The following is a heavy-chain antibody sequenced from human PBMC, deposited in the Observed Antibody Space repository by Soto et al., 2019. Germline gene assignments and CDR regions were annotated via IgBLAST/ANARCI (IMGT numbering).Heavy chain of an antibody. J-gene: IGHJ3*02. CDR1: GGSISSGDYY. Sequence: SETLSLTCTVSGGSISSGDYYWSWIRQPPGKGLEWIGYIYYSGSTYYNPSLKSRVTISVDTSKNQFSLKLSSVTAADTAVYYCARVATTYYYDSSGYYFAFDIWGQGTMVTVSS. CDR3: ARVATTYYYDSSGYYFAFDI. V-gene: IGHV4-30-4*01. CDR2: IYYSGST. D-gene: IGHD3-22*01.